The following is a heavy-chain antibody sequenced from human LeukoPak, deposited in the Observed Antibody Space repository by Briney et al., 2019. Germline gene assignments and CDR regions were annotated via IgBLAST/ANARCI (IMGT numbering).Heavy chain of an antibody. CDR2: IYYSGST. CDR1: GGSISSYY. Sequence: SETLSLTCTVSGGSISSYYWSWIRQPPGKGLEWIGYIYYSGSTNYNPSLKSRVTMTADTSKNEFTLKLTSVTAADTAIYYCTKDTGWNYLDWFDPWGQGTLVTVSS. CDR3: TKDTGWNYLDWFDP. V-gene: IGHV4-59*12. J-gene: IGHJ5*02. D-gene: IGHD1-7*01.